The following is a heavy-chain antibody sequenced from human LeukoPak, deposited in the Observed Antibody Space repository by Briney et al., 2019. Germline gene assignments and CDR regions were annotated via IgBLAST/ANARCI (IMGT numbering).Heavy chain of an antibody. D-gene: IGHD3-9*01. V-gene: IGHV4-59*01. CDR2: IYYSVST. CDR3: ASGYSDILTGPMDFDY. J-gene: IGHJ4*02. Sequence: AETLSLTCTVSGASISSYYWSWIRQPPGKGLEWLGYIYYSVSTNYNPSLKSRVTISVDTSKNQFSLKLSSVTAADTAVYYCASGYSDILTGPMDFDYWGQGTLVTVSS. CDR1: GASISSYY.